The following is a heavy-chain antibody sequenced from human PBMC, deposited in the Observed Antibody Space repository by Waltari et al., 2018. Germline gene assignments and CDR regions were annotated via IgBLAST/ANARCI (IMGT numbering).Heavy chain of an antibody. J-gene: IGHJ3*02. V-gene: IGHV3-30*03. CDR2: VSYDGSET. Sequence: QVQLVESGGTVVRPGKSLRLSWVGPGFMFGSTGMHWVRQAPGKGLEWVAGVSYDGSETYYGDSVKGRFTISRDNSNNTLHLQMTSLRDEDTAIFYCARGPVDGTKRGAFDIWGQGTMVTVSS. CDR3: ARGPVDGTKRGAFDI. CDR1: GFMFGSTG. D-gene: IGHD1-1*01.